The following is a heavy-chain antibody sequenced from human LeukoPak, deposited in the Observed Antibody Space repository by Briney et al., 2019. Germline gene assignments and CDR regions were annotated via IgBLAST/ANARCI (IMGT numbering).Heavy chain of an antibody. Sequence: GGSLRLSCAASGFTFSSYAMSWVRQAPGKGLERVSAISGSGGSTYYADSVKGRFTISRDNSKNTLYLQMNSLRAEDTAVYYCAKERSSSAKVGNWFDPWGQGTLVTVSS. CDR3: AKERSSSAKVGNWFDP. CDR2: ISGSGGST. J-gene: IGHJ5*02. V-gene: IGHV3-23*01. CDR1: GFTFSSYA. D-gene: IGHD6-13*01.